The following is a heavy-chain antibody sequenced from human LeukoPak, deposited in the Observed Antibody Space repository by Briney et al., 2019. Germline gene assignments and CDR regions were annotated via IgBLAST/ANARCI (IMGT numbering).Heavy chain of an antibody. Sequence: GGSLRLSCAASGFIVSGDFMSWIRQAPGKGLEWVSYISSSGSTIYYADSVKGRFTISRDNAKNSLYLQMNSLRAEDTAVYYCARTTNDYGDYWGQGTLVTVSS. J-gene: IGHJ4*02. D-gene: IGHD1-1*01. CDR2: ISSSGSTI. CDR3: ARTTNDYGDY. V-gene: IGHV3-11*01. CDR1: GFIVSGDF.